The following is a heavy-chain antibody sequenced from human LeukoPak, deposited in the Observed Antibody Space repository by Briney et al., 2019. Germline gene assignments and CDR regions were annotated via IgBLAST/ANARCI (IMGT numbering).Heavy chain of an antibody. V-gene: IGHV3-23*01. CDR1: GFTFSSYA. Sequence: GGSLRLSCAASGFTFSSYAMSWVRQAPGKGLEWVSAISGSGGSTYYADSVKGRFTISRDNSKNTLYLQMNSLRAGDTAVYYCAGEWFPDTHNWFDPWGQGTLVTVSS. J-gene: IGHJ5*02. CDR3: AGEWFPDTHNWFDP. D-gene: IGHD3-3*01. CDR2: ISGSGGST.